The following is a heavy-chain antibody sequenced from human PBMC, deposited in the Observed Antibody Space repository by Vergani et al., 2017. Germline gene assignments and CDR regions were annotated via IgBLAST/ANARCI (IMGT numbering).Heavy chain of an antibody. CDR3: ARPLSPTWDWYFDL. CDR1: GYSFTSYW. Sequence: EVQLVQSGAEVKKPGESLKISCKGSGYSFTSYWIGWVRQMPGKGLEWMGIIYPGDSDTLYSPSFQGQVTIPADKSISTAYLQWSSLKAADPAMYYCARPLSPTWDWYFDLWGRGPLVTVSS. D-gene: IGHD1-26*01. J-gene: IGHJ2*01. CDR2: IYPGDSDT. V-gene: IGHV5-51*01.